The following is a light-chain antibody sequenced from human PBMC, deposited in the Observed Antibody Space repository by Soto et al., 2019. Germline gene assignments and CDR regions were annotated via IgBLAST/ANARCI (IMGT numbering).Light chain of an antibody. V-gene: IGKV3-15*01. CDR3: QQYNNWPPIT. CDR2: RAS. CDR1: QNVTSN. J-gene: IGKJ5*01. Sequence: EIVMTQSPATPSVSPGERATLSCRASQNVTSNLAWYQQKPGQAPRLLIYRASTRATGIAARFSGSGSGTEFTLTISSLQSEDFAVYFCQQYNNWPPITFGQGTRLEIK.